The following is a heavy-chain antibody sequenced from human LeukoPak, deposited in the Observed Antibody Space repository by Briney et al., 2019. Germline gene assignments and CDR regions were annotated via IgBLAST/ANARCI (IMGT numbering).Heavy chain of an antibody. V-gene: IGHV3-33*08. Sequence: GGSLRLSCAASGFTFSSYSMNWVRQAPGKGLEWVAVIWYDGSNKYYADSVKGRFTISRDNSKNTLYLQMNSLRAEDTAVYYCARGSITFGGVIVDWGQGTLVTVSS. CDR1: GFTFSSYS. D-gene: IGHD3-16*02. CDR3: ARGSITFGGVIVD. J-gene: IGHJ4*02. CDR2: IWYDGSNK.